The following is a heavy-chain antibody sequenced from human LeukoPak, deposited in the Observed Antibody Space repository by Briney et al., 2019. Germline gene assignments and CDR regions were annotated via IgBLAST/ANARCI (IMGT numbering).Heavy chain of an antibody. Sequence: WVLRLSCAASGFIFNNYAMSWVRRAPARGLEWVSSMKGGGEAFYADSVKGRFTLSRDDSKNTVYLQLNNLRVEDTAVYYCAKASWVSSADAVLWGQGTLVTVSS. CDR1: GFIFNNYA. V-gene: IGHV3-23*01. CDR3: AKASWVSSADAVL. J-gene: IGHJ4*02. CDR2: MKGGGEA. D-gene: IGHD3-16*01.